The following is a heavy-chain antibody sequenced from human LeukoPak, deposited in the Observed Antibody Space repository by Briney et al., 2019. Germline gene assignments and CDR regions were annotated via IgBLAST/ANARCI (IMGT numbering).Heavy chain of an antibody. D-gene: IGHD6-13*01. CDR2: IYRGGST. CDR3: ARDRGAAAGN. V-gene: IGHV3-53*01. J-gene: IGHJ4*02. Sequence: GGSLRLSCAASGFNVSNNYMSWVSQAPGKGLEWVSVIYRGGSTYYADSVKGRFIMSRDNSKNTVYLQMDSLRAEDTAVYYCARDRGAAAGNWGQGTLVTVSS. CDR1: GFNVSNNY.